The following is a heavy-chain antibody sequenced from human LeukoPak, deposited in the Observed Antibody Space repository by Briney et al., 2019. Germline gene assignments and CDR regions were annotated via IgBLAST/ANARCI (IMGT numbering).Heavy chain of an antibody. CDR1: GGSTSSYY. CDR2: IYTSGST. J-gene: IGHJ4*02. V-gene: IGHV4-4*07. CDR3: ARGWLDYDILTGHYTPYYFDY. D-gene: IGHD3-9*01. Sequence: SETLSLTCTVSGGSTSSYYWSWIRQPAGKGLEWIGRIYTSGSTNYNPSLKSRVTMSVDTSKNQFSLKLSSVTAADTAVYYCARGWLDYDILTGHYTPYYFDYWGQGTLVTVSS.